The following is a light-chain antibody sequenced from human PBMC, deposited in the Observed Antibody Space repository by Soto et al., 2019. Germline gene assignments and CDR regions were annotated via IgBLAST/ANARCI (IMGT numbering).Light chain of an antibody. Sequence: EIVMTQSPATLSVSPGEGVTLSCRASQSVSSNLAWYQQRPGQAPRLIIYGASTRATGIPARFSGSGSGTEFTLTISSLQPDDVATYYCQHYNSYSEAFGQGTKVDIK. V-gene: IGKV3-15*01. CDR2: GAS. J-gene: IGKJ1*01. CDR3: QHYNSYSEA. CDR1: QSVSSN.